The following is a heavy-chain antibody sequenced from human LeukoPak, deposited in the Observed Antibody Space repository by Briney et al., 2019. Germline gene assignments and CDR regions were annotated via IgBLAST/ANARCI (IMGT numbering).Heavy chain of an antibody. Sequence: GGSLRLSCSVSGFTFSSYAMHWVRQAPGKGLEYVSAISSNGGSTYYADSVKGRFTISRDNSKNTLYLQMSSLRAEDTAVYYCAKDKGEWLRDYFDYWGQGTLVTVSS. CDR2: ISSNGGST. J-gene: IGHJ4*02. D-gene: IGHD6-19*01. CDR3: AKDKGEWLRDYFDY. CDR1: GFTFSSYA. V-gene: IGHV3-64D*06.